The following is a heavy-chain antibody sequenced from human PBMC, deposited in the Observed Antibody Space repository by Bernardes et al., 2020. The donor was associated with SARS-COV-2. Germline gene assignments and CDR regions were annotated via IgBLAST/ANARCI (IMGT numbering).Heavy chain of an antibody. CDR2: INHSGST. V-gene: IGHV4-34*01. Sequence: SETLSLTCAVYGGSFSGYYWSWIRQPPGKGLEWIGEINHSGSTNYNPSLKSRVTISVDTSKNQFSLKLSSVTAADTAVYYCARDIVVVPAATPSEGTAYYYYYYGMDVWGQGTTVTVSS. CDR3: ARDIVVVPAATPSEGTAYYYYYYGMDV. D-gene: IGHD2-2*01. CDR1: GGSFSGYY. J-gene: IGHJ6*02.